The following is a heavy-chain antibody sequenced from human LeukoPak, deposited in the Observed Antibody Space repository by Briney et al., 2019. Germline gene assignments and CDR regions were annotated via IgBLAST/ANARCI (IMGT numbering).Heavy chain of an antibody. Sequence: ASVKVSCKASGFTFTTYDINWVRQATGQGLEWMGWMNPNSGNAGYAQKFQGRVTMTRNTSISTAYMELSSLRPEDTAVYYCARGGLRFYGAHFDNWGQGTLVTVSS. V-gene: IGHV1-8*01. D-gene: IGHD4-17*01. CDR3: ARGGLRFYGAHFDN. CDR2: MNPNSGNA. J-gene: IGHJ4*02. CDR1: GFTFTTYD.